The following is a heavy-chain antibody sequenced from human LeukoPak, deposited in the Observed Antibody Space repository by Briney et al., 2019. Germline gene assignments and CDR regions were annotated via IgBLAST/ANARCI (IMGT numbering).Heavy chain of an antibody. V-gene: IGHV3-9*01. CDR2: ISWNSGSI. CDR3: AKAGDPYYYYYMDV. D-gene: IGHD3-10*01. CDR1: GFTFSSYW. Sequence: GGSLRLSCTASGFTFSSYWMSWVRQAPGKGLEWVSGISWNSGSIGYADSVKGRFTISRDNAKNSLYLQMNSLRAEDTALYYCAKAGDPYYYYYMDVWGKGTTVTISS. J-gene: IGHJ6*03.